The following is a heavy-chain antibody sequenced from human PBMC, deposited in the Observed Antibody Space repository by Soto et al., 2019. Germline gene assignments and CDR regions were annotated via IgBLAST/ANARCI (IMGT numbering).Heavy chain of an antibody. J-gene: IGHJ6*03. Sequence: QVTLKESGPVLVKPTETLTLTCTVSGFSLSNARMGVSWIRQPPAKALEWLAHIFSNDEKSYSTSLKSKLTNSKDTAKSQVVLTMTNMDPVDTATYYCERIHHYDFWSETLYYYYYYMDVWGKGTTVTVSS. CDR1: GFSLSNARMG. V-gene: IGHV2-26*01. D-gene: IGHD3-3*01. CDR2: IFSNDEK. CDR3: ERIHHYDFWSETLYYYYYYMDV.